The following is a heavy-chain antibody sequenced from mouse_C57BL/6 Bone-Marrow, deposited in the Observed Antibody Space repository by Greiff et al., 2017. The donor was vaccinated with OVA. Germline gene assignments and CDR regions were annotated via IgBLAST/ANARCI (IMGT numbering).Heavy chain of an antibody. CDR1: GFSLTSYG. CDR3: ASHYCGSSHYAMDY. V-gene: IGHV2-6*01. J-gene: IGHJ4*01. D-gene: IGHD1-1*01. CDR2: IWGVGST. Sequence: VQLVESGPGLVAPSQSLSITCTVSGFSLTSYGVDWVRQSPGKGLEWLGVIWGVGSTNYNSALKSRLSISKDNSKSQVFLKMNSLQTDDTAMYYCASHYCGSSHYAMDYWGQGTSVTVSS.